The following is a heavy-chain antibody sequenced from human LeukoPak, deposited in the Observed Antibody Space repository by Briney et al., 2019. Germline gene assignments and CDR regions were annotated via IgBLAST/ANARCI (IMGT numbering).Heavy chain of an antibody. CDR3: AKDYLPRTTYYYDSSGYYFESGYFDY. Sequence: SETLSLTCSVSGGSISSYYWSWIRQPAGKGLEWLGRIYTSGSTNYSPSLKSRVTMSIDTSKNQFSLKLSSVTAADTAVYYCAKDYLPRTTYYYDSSGYYFESGYFDYWGQGTLVTVSS. CDR2: IYTSGST. CDR1: GGSISSYY. V-gene: IGHV4-4*07. D-gene: IGHD3-22*01. J-gene: IGHJ4*02.